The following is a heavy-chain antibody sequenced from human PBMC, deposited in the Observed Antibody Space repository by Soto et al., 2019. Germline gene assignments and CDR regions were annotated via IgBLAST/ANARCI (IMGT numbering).Heavy chain of an antibody. Sequence: PSETLSLTCTVSGVSITRNFWSWIRHPPGKGLEWIGYIYYTGTTKYNPSLKSRVTMSADTSKNQFSLKLSSVTAADTAVYYCARAAGDNCSSTSCYHWNWFDPWGKGTLVTASS. CDR3: ARAAGDNCSSTSCYHWNWFDP. V-gene: IGHV4-59*01. J-gene: IGHJ5*02. CDR1: GVSITRNF. D-gene: IGHD2-2*01. CDR2: IYYTGTT.